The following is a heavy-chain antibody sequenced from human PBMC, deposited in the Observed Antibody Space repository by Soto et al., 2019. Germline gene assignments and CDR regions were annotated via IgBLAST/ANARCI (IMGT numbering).Heavy chain of an antibody. V-gene: IGHV5-10-1*01. CDR3: ANFYGSGSYYYYGMDV. CDR2: IDPSDSYT. J-gene: IGHJ6*02. Sequence: GESLKISCKGSGYSFTSFWINWVRQTPGKGLEWMGRIDPSDSYTKYSPSFQGHVTISADRSINTAYLQWSSLKASDTAIYYCANFYGSGSYYYYGMDVWGPGNTVTV. CDR1: GYSFTSFW. D-gene: IGHD3-10*01.